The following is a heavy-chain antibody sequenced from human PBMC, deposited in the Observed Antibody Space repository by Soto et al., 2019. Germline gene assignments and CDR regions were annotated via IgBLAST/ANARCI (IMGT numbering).Heavy chain of an antibody. Sequence: SVKVSCKASGFTFTSSAMQWVRQARGQRLEWIGWIVVGSVNTNYAQKFQERVSITRDMSTRTAYMELSSLRSEDTAVYYCAAGVTYDGNFDIWGQGTMVTVSS. J-gene: IGHJ3*02. CDR2: IVVGSVNT. CDR3: AAGVTYDGNFDI. V-gene: IGHV1-58*02. D-gene: IGHD5-12*01. CDR1: GFTFTSSA.